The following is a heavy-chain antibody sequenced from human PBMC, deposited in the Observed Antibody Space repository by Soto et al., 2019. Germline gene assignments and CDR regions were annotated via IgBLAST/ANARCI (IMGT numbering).Heavy chain of an antibody. CDR2: IIPIFGTA. Sequence: ASVKVSCKASGGTFSIYAIIWVRQAPGQGLEWMGGIIPIFGTANYAQKFQGRVTITADESTSTAYMELSSLRSEDTAVYYCARHYYDSSGYFVYYGMDVWGQGTTVTVSS. CDR1: GGTFSIYA. D-gene: IGHD3-22*01. CDR3: ARHYYDSSGYFVYYGMDV. J-gene: IGHJ6*02. V-gene: IGHV1-69*13.